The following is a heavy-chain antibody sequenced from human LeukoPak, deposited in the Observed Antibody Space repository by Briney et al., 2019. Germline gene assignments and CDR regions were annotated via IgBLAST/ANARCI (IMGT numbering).Heavy chain of an antibody. J-gene: IGHJ6*03. CDR2: ISSSSSTI. CDR3: ARESGSRNYDFWSGYYDYYYYYMDV. V-gene: IGHV3-48*01. CDR1: GFTFSSYS. Sequence: GGSLRLSCAASGFTFSSYSMNWVRQAPGKGLEWVSYISSSSSTIYYADSVKGRFTISRDNAKNSLYLQMNSLRAEDTAVYYCARESGSRNYDFWSGYYDYYYYYMDVWGKGTTATVSS. D-gene: IGHD3-3*01.